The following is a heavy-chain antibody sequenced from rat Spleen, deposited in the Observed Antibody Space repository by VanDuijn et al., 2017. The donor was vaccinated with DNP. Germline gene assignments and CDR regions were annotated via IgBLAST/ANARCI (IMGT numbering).Heavy chain of an antibody. J-gene: IGHJ2*01. CDR2: ISYDGGST. CDR3: ARPDYYDGSYPHY. V-gene: IGHV5-22*01. CDR1: GFTFSDYY. Sequence: EVQLVESGGGLVQPGRSLKLSCEASGFTFSDYYMAWVRQAPTKGLEWVAYISYDGGSTDYGDSVKGRFTISRDNAKSTLYLQMNSLRSEDMATYYCARPDYYDGSYPHYWGQGVMVTVSS. D-gene: IGHD1-12*02.